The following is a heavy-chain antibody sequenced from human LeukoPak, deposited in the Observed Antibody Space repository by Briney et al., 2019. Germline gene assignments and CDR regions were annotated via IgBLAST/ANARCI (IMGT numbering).Heavy chain of an antibody. CDR1: GFTFDNYA. J-gene: IGHJ4*02. CDR2: ISWNSGYI. V-gene: IGHV3-9*01. Sequence: GGSRRLSCAASGFTFDNYAMHWVRQAPGKGLEWLSIISWNSGYIGYADSVKGRFTISRDNAKKSLDLQMNSLRAEDTAFYYCAKVRGTYSSGYFFDYSGQGTLVTVSS. CDR3: AKVRGTYSSGYFFDY. D-gene: IGHD6-19*01.